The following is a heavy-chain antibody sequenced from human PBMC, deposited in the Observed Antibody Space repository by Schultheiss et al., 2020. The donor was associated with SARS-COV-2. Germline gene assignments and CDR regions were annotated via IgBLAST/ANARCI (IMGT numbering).Heavy chain of an antibody. V-gene: IGHV4-61*01. CDR1: GGSVSSGSYY. J-gene: IGHJ6*02. CDR2: IYYSGST. CDR3: ARAVARTNYGMDV. D-gene: IGHD6-19*01. Sequence: SETLSLTCTVSGGSVSSGSYYWSWIRQPPGKGLEWIGYIYYSGSTNYNPSLKSRVTISVDTSTNQFSLRLSSVTAADTAVYYCARAVARTNYGMDVWGQGTSVTVSS.